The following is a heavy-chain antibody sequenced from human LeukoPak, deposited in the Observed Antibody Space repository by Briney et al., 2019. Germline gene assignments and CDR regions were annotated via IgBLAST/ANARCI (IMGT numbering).Heavy chain of an antibody. CDR2: ISGSGDTT. CDR3: AKAVRFLDPYYFDY. V-gene: IGHV3-23*01. Sequence: GGSLRLSCAASGFTFSSYTMTWVRQAPGEGLEGVSGISGSGDTTYYADSVKGRFTISRDNSKNTLYLQMNSLRAEDTAVYYCAKAVRFLDPYYFDYWGQGTLVTVSS. D-gene: IGHD3-3*01. J-gene: IGHJ4*02. CDR1: GFTFSSYT.